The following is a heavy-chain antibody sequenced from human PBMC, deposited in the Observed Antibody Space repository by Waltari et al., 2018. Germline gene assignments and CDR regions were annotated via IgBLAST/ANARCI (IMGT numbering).Heavy chain of an antibody. V-gene: IGHV3-23*01. D-gene: IGHD3-10*01. J-gene: IGHJ3*02. Sequence: EVQLLESGGGLVQPGGSLRLSCAASGFTFSSYAMSWVRQAPGKGLEWVSASSGSGGSTYFAYSVKGRFTISRDNSKNTLYLQMSSLRAEDTAVYYCAPGDDAFDIWGQGTMVTVSS. CDR2: SSGSGGST. CDR1: GFTFSSYA. CDR3: APGDDAFDI.